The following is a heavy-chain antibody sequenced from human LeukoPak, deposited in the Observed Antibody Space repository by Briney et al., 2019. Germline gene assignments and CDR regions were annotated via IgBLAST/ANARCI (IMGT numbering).Heavy chain of an antibody. J-gene: IGHJ4*02. CDR2: LNPNSSGT. CDR3: ARLYPPPQGYSSSWYELAFDY. Sequence: GKPCCTASRSTVTRYFIIWVRQSARHRRRGRGGLNPNSSGTNYAQKFQGRVTMTRDTSISTAYMELSRLRSDDTAVYYCARLYPPPQGYSSSWYELAFDYWGQGTLVTVSS. V-gene: IGHV1-2*02. D-gene: IGHD6-13*01. CDR1: RSTVTRYF.